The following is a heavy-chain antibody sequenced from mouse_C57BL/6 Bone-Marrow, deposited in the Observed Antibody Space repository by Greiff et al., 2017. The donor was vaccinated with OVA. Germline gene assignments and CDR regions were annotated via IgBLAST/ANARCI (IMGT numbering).Heavy chain of an antibody. D-gene: IGHD4-1*01. CDR3: ARDRWESLDY. Sequence: EVKLVESGGGLVKPGGSLKLSCAASGFTFSSYAMSWVRQTPEKSLEWVATISDGGSYTYYPDNVKGRFTISRDNAKNNLYLQMSHLKSEDTAMYYCARDRWESLDYWGQGTTLTVSS. CDR2: ISDGGSYT. CDR1: GFTFSSYA. V-gene: IGHV5-4*01. J-gene: IGHJ2*01.